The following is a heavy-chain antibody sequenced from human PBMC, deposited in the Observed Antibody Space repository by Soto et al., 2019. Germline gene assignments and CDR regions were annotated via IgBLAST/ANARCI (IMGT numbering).Heavy chain of an antibody. CDR1: GDSLSSGGHY. J-gene: IGHJ4*02. D-gene: IGHD3-9*01. Sequence: SETLSLTCTVSGDSLSSGGHYWSWIRQHPGKGLEWIGHIYDSVNTYYSPSLRSRVTISADMSKNQFFLNLRSVTAADTAVYYCARADHRGYFAILTDYWGQGTLVTVSS. V-gene: IGHV4-31*03. CDR3: ARADHRGYFAILTDY. CDR2: IYDSVNT.